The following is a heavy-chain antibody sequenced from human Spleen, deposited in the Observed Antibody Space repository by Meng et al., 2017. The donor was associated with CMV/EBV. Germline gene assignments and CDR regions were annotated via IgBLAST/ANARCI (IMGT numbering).Heavy chain of an antibody. CDR2: IGYGGSNK. Sequence: GGSLRLSCATSGFTFNDYGMHWVRQAPGKGLEWVAFIGYGGSNKYTADSVKGRFSISRDNSKNTLFLQMDSLRPEDTAVYYCAKGGPLVVPFFGMDVWGQGTTVTVSS. J-gene: IGHJ6*02. D-gene: IGHD2-15*01. CDR1: GFTFNDYG. CDR3: AKGGPLVVPFFGMDV. V-gene: IGHV3-30*02.